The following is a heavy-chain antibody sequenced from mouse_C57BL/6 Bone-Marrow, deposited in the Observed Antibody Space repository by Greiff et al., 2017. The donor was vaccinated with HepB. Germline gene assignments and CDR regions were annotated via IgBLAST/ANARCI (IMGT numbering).Heavy chain of an antibody. Sequence: QVHVKQPGAELVMPGASVKLSCKASGYTFTSYWMHWVKQRPGQGLEWIGEIDPSDSYTNYNQKFKGKSTLTVDKSSSTAYMQLSSLTSEDSAVYYCASPFDYWGQGTTLTVSS. CDR3: ASPFDY. CDR2: IDPSDSYT. V-gene: IGHV1-69*01. CDR1: GYTFTSYW. J-gene: IGHJ2*01.